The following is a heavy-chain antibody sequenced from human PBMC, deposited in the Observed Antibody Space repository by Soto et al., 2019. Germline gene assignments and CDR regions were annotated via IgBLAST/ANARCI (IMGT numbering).Heavy chain of an antibody. CDR3: ARVTLKAGNWFDR. V-gene: IGHV1-2*02. Sequence: QVQLVQSGAEVKKPGASVKVSCKASGYTFTDYFIHWVRQAPGQGFEWMGWINPNSRGTNYAQKFQGRVTMTRDTSNSTAYMELRGLTSDDTAVYYCARVTLKAGNWFDRWGQGTLVTVSS. CDR1: GYTFTDYF. CDR2: INPNSRGT. J-gene: IGHJ5*02.